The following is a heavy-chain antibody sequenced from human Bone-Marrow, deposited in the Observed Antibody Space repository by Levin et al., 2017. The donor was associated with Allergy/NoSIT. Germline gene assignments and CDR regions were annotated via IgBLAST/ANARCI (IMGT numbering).Heavy chain of an antibody. Sequence: SCAASGFTVGSYAMSWVRQAPGRGLEWVSGMGYTGGSTYYAESVKGRFTISRDNSKNTLYLEMNSLRAEDTAIYYCAKDYSSSWFEVWFDPWGQGTQVTVSS. CDR3: AKDYSSSWFEVWFDP. J-gene: IGHJ5*02. D-gene: IGHD6-13*01. CDR1: GFTVGSYA. V-gene: IGHV3-23*01. CDR2: MGYTGGST.